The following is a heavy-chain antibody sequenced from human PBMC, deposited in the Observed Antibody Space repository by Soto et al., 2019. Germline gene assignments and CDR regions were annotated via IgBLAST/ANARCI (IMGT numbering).Heavy chain of an antibody. V-gene: IGHV3-21*01. CDR2: ISSSSSYI. CDR1: GFTFSSYS. Sequence: GGSLRLSCAASGFTFSSYSMNWVRQAPGKGLEWVSSISSSSSYIYYADSVKGRFTISRDNAKNSLYLQMNSLRAEDTAVYYCARGGPLFIAVAGEQHFQHWGQGTLVTVSS. J-gene: IGHJ1*01. D-gene: IGHD6-19*01. CDR3: ARGGPLFIAVAGEQHFQH.